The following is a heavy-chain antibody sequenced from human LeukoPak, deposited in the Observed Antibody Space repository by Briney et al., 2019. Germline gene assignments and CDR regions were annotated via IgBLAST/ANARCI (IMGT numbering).Heavy chain of an antibody. V-gene: IGHV3-74*01. D-gene: IGHD2-2*01. J-gene: IGHJ4*02. Sequence: GSLRLSCAASGNYWMHWVRQAPGKGLVWVSHINSDGSWTGYADSVKGRFTISKDNAKNTVYLQMNNLRAEDTAVYYCVSFYETNWGRGTLVTVSS. CDR1: GNYW. CDR3: VSFYETN. CDR2: INSDGSWT.